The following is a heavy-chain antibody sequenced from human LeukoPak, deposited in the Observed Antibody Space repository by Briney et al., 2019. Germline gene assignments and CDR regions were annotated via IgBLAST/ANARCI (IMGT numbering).Heavy chain of an antibody. Sequence: KPSETLSLTCTVSGGSISSYYWSWLRQPPGKGLEWLGYIYYSGSTNYNPSLKSRVTISVDTSKNQFSLKLSSVTAADTAVYYCARFYYDSSGSYYYYMDVWGKGTTVTVSS. V-gene: IGHV4-59*01. CDR3: ARFYYDSSGSYYYYMDV. D-gene: IGHD3-22*01. CDR1: GGSISSYY. J-gene: IGHJ6*03. CDR2: IYYSGST.